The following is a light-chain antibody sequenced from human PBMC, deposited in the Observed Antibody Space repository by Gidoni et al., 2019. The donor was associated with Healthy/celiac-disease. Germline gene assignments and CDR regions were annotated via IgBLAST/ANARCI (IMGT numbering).Light chain of an antibody. CDR1: KLGDKY. J-gene: IGLJ2*01. CDR3: QAWDSSTAV. V-gene: IGLV3-1*01. CDR2: QDS. Sequence: ELSQTPSVSVSPGQTASITCSGDKLGDKYACWYQQKPGQSPVLVIYQDSKRPSGIPERFSGSNSGNTATLTISGTQAMDEADYYCQAWDSSTAVFGGGTKLTVL.